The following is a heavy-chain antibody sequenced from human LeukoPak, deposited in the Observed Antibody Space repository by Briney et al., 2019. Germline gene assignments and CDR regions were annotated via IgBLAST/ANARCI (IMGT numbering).Heavy chain of an antibody. V-gene: IGHV4-59*08. Sequence: SETLSLICTVSSRSISRHYWICIPQPPGRGLEWIGYIYYSGSTKYNPSLKSRVTISVDTSKNQFSLKLSSVTAADTAVYYCARHPPSDTFDIWGQGTMVTVSS. J-gene: IGHJ3*02. CDR1: SRSISRHY. CDR3: ARHPPSDTFDI. CDR2: IYYSGST.